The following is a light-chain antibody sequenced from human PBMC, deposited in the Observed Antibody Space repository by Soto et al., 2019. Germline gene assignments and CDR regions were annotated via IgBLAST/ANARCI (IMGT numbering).Light chain of an antibody. Sequence: QSVLTQPPSASGSPGQSVTISCTGTSSDVGAYNYVSWYQQHAGKAPKLVIYEVTKRPSGVPDRFSGSKSANTASLTVSGLQAEDEVDYYCSSFASSNTWVFGGGTKVTVL. CDR3: SSFASSNTWV. CDR2: EVT. CDR1: SSDVGAYNY. J-gene: IGLJ3*02. V-gene: IGLV2-8*01.